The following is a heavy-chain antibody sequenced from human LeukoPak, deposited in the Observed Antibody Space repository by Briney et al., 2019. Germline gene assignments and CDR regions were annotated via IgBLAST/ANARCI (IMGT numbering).Heavy chain of an antibody. CDR3: AHVDSSGYYLLFDY. Sequence: VSGPTLVNPTQTLTLTCTFSGFSLSTSGGGVGWIRQPPGKALEWLALIYWDDDRRYSPSLKSRLTITKDTSNNQVVLTMTNMDPVDTATYYCAHVDSSGYYLLFDYWGQGTLVTVSS. CDR1: GFSLSTSGGG. D-gene: IGHD3-22*01. J-gene: IGHJ4*02. V-gene: IGHV2-5*02. CDR2: IYWDDDR.